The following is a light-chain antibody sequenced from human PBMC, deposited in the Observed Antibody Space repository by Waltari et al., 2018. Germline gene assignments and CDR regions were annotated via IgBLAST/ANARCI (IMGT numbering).Light chain of an antibody. V-gene: IGLV3-25*03. J-gene: IGLJ2*01. CDR2: RDT. CDR3: QSADSSGSYVL. CDR1: ALPKQF. Sequence: SYALTPPPSVSAPPGHTARITCSGNALPKQFAYGYQRKPGQAPLLVIYRDTERPSGIPARFSGSSSGTTVTLTINGVQAEDEADYYCQSADSSGSYVLFGGGTTLTVL.